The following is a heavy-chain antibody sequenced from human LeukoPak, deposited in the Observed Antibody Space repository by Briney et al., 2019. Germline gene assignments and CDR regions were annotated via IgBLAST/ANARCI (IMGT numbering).Heavy chain of an antibody. CDR2: IYYRGST. CDR3: ARHGSGSLIDY. D-gene: IGHD1-26*01. Sequence: PSETLSLTCTVSGGAITSNHWSWIRQPPGKGLQWIGYIYYRGSTNYNPSLKSRVTISLDTSKSQLSLNLSSVTAADTAVYYCARHGSGSLIDYWGHGTLVTVSS. CDR1: GGAITSNH. V-gene: IGHV4-59*08. J-gene: IGHJ4*01.